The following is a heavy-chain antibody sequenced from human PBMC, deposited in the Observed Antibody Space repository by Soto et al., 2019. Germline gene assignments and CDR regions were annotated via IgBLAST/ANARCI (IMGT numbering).Heavy chain of an antibody. CDR3: ARKTYYYDSSGPSLDY. Sequence: ESGGGVVQPGRSLRLSCAASGFTFSSYAMHWVRQAPGKGLEWVAVISYDGSNKYYADSVKGRFTISRDNSKNTLYLQMNSLRAEDTAVYYCARKTYYYDSSGPSLDYWGQGTLVTVSS. V-gene: IGHV3-30-3*01. J-gene: IGHJ4*02. D-gene: IGHD3-22*01. CDR1: GFTFSSYA. CDR2: ISYDGSNK.